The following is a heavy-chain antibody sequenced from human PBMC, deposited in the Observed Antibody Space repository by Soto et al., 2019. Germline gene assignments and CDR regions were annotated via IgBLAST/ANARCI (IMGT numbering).Heavy chain of an antibody. V-gene: IGHV3-30*18. CDR1: GFTFSSYG. J-gene: IGHJ4*02. CDR2: ISYDGSNK. Sequence: GSLRLSCAASGFTFSSYGMHWVRQAPGKGLEWVAVISYDGSNKYYADSVKGRFTISRDNSKNTLYLQMNSLRAEDTAVYYCAKDLARWRQRYPFDYWGQGT. CDR3: AKDLARWRQRYPFDY. D-gene: IGHD2-2*02.